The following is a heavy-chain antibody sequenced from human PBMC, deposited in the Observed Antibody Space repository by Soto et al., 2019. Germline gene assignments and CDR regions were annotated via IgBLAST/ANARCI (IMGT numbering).Heavy chain of an antibody. CDR3: AKDTGSTAYLIDY. CDR2: VWYEGSNK. D-gene: IGHD1-26*01. CDR1: GFTFSNYG. V-gene: IGHV3-33*06. Sequence: GGSLRLSCAASGFTFSNYGMHWVRQAPGRGLDWLAAVWYEGSNKYYADSVEGRFTISRDNSKNTLYLQMNGLRAEDTAVYYCAKDTGSTAYLIDYWGQGTLDTVSS. J-gene: IGHJ4*02.